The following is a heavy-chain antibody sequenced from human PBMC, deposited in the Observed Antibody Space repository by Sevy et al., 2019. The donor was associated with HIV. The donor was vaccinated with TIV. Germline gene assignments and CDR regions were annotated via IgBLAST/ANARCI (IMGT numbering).Heavy chain of an antibody. J-gene: IGHJ4*02. V-gene: IGHV3-30*18. CDR2: ISPDGGKR. CDR1: GFNFRNYG. CDR3: AKASRGVVADFDH. D-gene: IGHD2-21*01. Sequence: GGSLRLSCAASGFNFRNYGMHWVRQAPGKGLEWVAVISPDGGKRYYADSVKGRFTISRDISKNTLYLQMNTPRAEDTAVYYCAKASRGVVADFDHSGQGTLVTVSS.